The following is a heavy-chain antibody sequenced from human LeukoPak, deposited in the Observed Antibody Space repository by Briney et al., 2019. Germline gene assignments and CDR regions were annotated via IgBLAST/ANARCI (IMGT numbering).Heavy chain of an antibody. J-gene: IGHJ3*02. Sequence: PGGSLRLSCAASGFTVSTNYMSWVRQAPGKGLEWVSISYSGGSTYYADSVKGRFTISRDISQNTLYLQMNSLRAEDTAVYYCARDLGYSAYATVRGYAVDIWGQGTVVTVSS. CDR2: SYSGGST. D-gene: IGHD5-12*01. V-gene: IGHV3-66*01. CDR3: ARDLGYSAYATVRGYAVDI. CDR1: GFTVSTNY.